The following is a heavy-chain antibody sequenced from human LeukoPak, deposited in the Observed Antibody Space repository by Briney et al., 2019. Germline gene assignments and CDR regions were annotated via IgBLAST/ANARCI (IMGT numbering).Heavy chain of an antibody. D-gene: IGHD4-23*01. V-gene: IGHV1-18*01. CDR3: ARDASGNADY. CDR2: ISAYNGNT. CDR1: GGTFSSYT. J-gene: IGHJ4*02. Sequence: ASVKVSCKASGGTFSSYTISWVRQAPGQGLEWMGWISAYNGNTNYAQKLQGRVTMTTDTSTSTAYMELRSLRSDDTAVYYCARDASGNADYWGQGTLVTVSS.